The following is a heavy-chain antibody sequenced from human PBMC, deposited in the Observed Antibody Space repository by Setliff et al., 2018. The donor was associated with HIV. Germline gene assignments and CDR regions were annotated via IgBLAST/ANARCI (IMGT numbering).Heavy chain of an antibody. D-gene: IGHD7-27*01. Sequence: VKVSCKASGYTSTDYFLHWVRQAPGQGLEWMGWISPHNGDKNIPQRFRGRVTLTRDTSISTAYLEFSGLRSDDTAVYYCARQLSNSLESWGQGTLVTVSS. CDR3: ARQLSNSLES. CDR1: GYTSTDYF. J-gene: IGHJ4*02. V-gene: IGHV1-2*02. CDR2: ISPHNGDK.